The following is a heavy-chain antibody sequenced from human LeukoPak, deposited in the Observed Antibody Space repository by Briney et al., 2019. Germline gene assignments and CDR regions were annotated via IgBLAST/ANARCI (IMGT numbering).Heavy chain of an antibody. D-gene: IGHD6-6*01. CDR2: IRYDGSNK. J-gene: IGHJ4*02. V-gene: IGHV3-30*02. CDR3: ARGGAARPDF. CDR1: GFTFSDHA. Sequence: GGSLRLSCGASGFTFSDHALHWVRQAPGKGLEWVAFIRYDGSNKYYADSVKGRFTISRDNAKNSLYLQMNSLRVEDTAVYYCARGGAARPDFWGQGTLVTVSS.